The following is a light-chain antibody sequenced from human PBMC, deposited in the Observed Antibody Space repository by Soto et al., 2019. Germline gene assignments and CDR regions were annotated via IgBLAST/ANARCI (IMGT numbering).Light chain of an antibody. CDR3: MQALQTPPYT. CDR2: LAH. CDR1: QSLLHSNGYSY. J-gene: IGKJ2*01. V-gene: IGKV2-28*01. Sequence: IVMTQSPLSLPFTPGVSASISCRSSQSLLHSNGYSYLDWYLQKPGQSPQLLISLAHYLASGVPDRFSGSGSGTDFTLKISGVEADDVGLYYCMQALQTPPYTFGQGTKLEI.